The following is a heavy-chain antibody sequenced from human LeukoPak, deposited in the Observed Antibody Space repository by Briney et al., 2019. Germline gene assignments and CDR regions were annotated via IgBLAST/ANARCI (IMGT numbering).Heavy chain of an antibody. CDR2: ISWNSVSI. V-gene: IGHV3-9*03. J-gene: IGHJ4*02. D-gene: IGHD3-10*01. CDR3: AKDSARYYGSGSYIDY. CDR1: GFTFDDYA. Sequence: GRSLRLSCAPSGFTFDDYATHWVRQTPGKGLGWGSRISWNSVSIVDADSVKGRFTISRDNAKNSLYLQMNSLRAEDMALYYCAKDSARYYGSGSYIDYWGQGTLVTVSS.